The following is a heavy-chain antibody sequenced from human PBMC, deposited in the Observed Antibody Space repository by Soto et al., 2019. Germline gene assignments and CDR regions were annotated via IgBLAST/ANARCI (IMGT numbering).Heavy chain of an antibody. Sequence: EVQVFGAGGGLGQPGGSLTTFWCGSGFPFKNYAIHLGPQAPGEGVEWVPTIKDGGESKFYFDSVRGRFTISRDNSKDTLYLQMTSLRVEDTALYHCVKGGASYTSCWYANWGQGILVTVSS. CDR2: IKDGGESK. CDR3: VKGGASYTSCWYAN. J-gene: IGHJ4*02. D-gene: IGHD6-13*01. CDR1: GFPFKNYA. V-gene: IGHV3-23*01.